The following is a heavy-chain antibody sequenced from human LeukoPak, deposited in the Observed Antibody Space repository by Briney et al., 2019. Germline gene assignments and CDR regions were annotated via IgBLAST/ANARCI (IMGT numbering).Heavy chain of an antibody. CDR2: IKQDGSEK. D-gene: IGHD6-19*01. Sequence: AGGSLRLSCAASGFTFSSYWMSWVRQAPGKGLEWVANIKQDGSEKYYVDSVKGRFTISRDNAKNSLYLQMNSLRAEDTAVYYCARDTERRIAVAAPFDYWGQGTLVTVSS. CDR1: GFTFSSYW. J-gene: IGHJ4*02. V-gene: IGHV3-7*04. CDR3: ARDTERRIAVAAPFDY.